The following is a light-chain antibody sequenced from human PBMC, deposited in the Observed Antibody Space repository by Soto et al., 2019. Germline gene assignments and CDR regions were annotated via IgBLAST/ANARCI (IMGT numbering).Light chain of an antibody. J-gene: IGKJ2*01. CDR2: GAS. V-gene: IGKV3-20*01. CDR3: QQYGSSPPT. CDR1: QSVSSDS. Sequence: EIVLTQSPGTLSFSPGERATLSCRASQSVSSDSLAWYQQKPGQAPRLLIYGASSRATGIPDRFSGSGSGTDITLTVSRLEPEDFAVFYCQQYGSSPPTFGQGTKVEIK.